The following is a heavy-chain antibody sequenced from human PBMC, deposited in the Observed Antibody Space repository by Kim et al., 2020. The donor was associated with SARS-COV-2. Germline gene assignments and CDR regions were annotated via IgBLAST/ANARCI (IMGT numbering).Heavy chain of an antibody. J-gene: IGHJ4*02. CDR3: ASIASIAVADY. Sequence: TKYYADSVKGRFTISRDNAKNSLYLQMNSLRDDDTAVYYCASIASIAVADYWGQGTLVTVSS. D-gene: IGHD6-19*01. V-gene: IGHV3-48*02. CDR2: TK.